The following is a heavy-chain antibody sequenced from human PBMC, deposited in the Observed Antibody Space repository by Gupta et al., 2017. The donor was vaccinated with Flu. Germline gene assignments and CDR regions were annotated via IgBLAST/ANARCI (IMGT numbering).Heavy chain of an antibody. D-gene: IGHD3-22*01. CDR2: ISGGSASI. CDR3: ARDSSGFVSYFNVMDV. J-gene: IGHJ6*02. V-gene: IGHV3-21*01. CDR1: GFVFSRYT. Sequence: VQLVESGGGLVKPGGSLRLSCVASGFVFSRYTMNWVRQAPGKGLEWVSSISGGSASIYDADSLKGRFTISRDNAKNSLYLQMNSLGAEDTAVYYWARDSSGFVSYFNVMDVWGQGPTVTGSS.